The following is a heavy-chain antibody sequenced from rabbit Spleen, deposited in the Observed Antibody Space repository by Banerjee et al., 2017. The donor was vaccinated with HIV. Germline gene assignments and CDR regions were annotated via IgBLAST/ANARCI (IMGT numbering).Heavy chain of an antibody. Sequence: QEQLEESGGGLVKPGASLTLTCTASGLDFSRNYWICWVRQPPGKGLEWIACIYTGGSGITYYANWVISRFTITSNTNQNTVDLKMTSLTAADTATYFCARDGAGGSYFALWGPGTLVTVS. CDR3: ARDGAGGSYFAL. J-gene: IGHJ4*01. CDR1: GLDFSRNYW. D-gene: IGHD8-1*01. V-gene: IGHV1S45*01. CDR2: IYTGGSGIT.